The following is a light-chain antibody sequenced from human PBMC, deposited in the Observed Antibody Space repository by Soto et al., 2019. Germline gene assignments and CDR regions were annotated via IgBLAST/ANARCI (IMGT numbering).Light chain of an antibody. CDR2: GAS. Sequence: DIQMTQSPSSVSASVGDRVTISCRASQGISTWLAWYQQKPGKAPKLLIFGASSLQSGVPSRFSASGSGTDFTLPIRSLQPEDVATYFCQQAYGFAFTFGPGTTVHIK. V-gene: IGKV1-12*01. J-gene: IGKJ3*01. CDR3: QQAYGFAFT. CDR1: QGISTW.